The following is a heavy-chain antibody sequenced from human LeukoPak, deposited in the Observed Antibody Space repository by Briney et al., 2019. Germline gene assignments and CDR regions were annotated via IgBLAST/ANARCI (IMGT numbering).Heavy chain of an antibody. Sequence: ASVKVSCKASGYTFSGHYMHWVRQAPGQGLEWMGWIYPNSGGTNYAQKFQGRVTMTRDTSISTAYIELRKLKSDDTAIYYCARVVGFGDYPFDYWGQGTLVTVSS. D-gene: IGHD4-17*01. CDR1: GYTFSGHY. V-gene: IGHV1-2*02. J-gene: IGHJ4*02. CDR2: IYPNSGGT. CDR3: ARVVGFGDYPFDY.